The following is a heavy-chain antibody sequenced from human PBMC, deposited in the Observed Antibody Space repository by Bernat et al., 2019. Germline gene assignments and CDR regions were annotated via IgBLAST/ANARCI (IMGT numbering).Heavy chain of an antibody. V-gene: IGHV3-21*01. D-gene: IGHD3-16*02. Sequence: EVQLVESGGGLVKPGGSLRLSCAASGFTFSSYSMNWVRQAPGKGLEWVSSISSSSSYIYYADSVKGRFTISRDNAKNSLYLQMNSLRAEDTAVYYCARYDYVWGSYRGYYYYGMDVWGQGTTVTVSS. CDR1: GFTFSSYS. J-gene: IGHJ6*02. CDR2: ISSSSSYI. CDR3: ARYDYVWGSYRGYYYYGMDV.